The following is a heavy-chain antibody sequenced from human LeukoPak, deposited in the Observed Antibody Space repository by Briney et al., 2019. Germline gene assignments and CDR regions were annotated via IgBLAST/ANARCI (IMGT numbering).Heavy chain of an antibody. J-gene: IGHJ4*02. D-gene: IGHD6-19*01. CDR1: GYTFTGYY. Sequence: ASVKVSCKASGYTFTGYYIHLVRQAPGQGLEWMGIINPSGGSTSYAQKSQGRVTMTRDTSTSTVYTELSSLRSEDTAVYYCATEVSRGWYNWGQGTLVTVSS. CDR2: INPSGGST. V-gene: IGHV1-46*01. CDR3: ATEVSRGWYN.